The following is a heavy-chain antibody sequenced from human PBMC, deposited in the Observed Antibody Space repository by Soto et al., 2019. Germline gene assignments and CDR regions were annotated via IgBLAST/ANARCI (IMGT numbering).Heavy chain of an antibody. Sequence: SETLSLTCNVSGFAISRGYYWSWVRQTPGKGLEWIGSIYPSVGSYHNPSLETRLTLSIDTSKNQFTLKLASVTAADTALYYCAREKVGTTFFDNWGQGTQVIVSS. V-gene: IGHV4-38-2*02. CDR2: IYPSVGS. CDR1: GFAISRGYY. D-gene: IGHD1-1*01. CDR3: AREKVGTTFFDN. J-gene: IGHJ4*02.